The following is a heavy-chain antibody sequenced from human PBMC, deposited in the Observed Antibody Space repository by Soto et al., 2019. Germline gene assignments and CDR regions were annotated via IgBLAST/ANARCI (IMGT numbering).Heavy chain of an antibody. D-gene: IGHD3-9*01. CDR2: ISYDGSNK. Sequence: QVQLVESGGGVVQPGRSLRLSCAASGFTFSSYALHWVRQAPGKGLEWVAVISYDGSNKYYADSVKGRFTISRDNSKNTLYLQMNSLRAEDTAVYYCARGGAMRYFDWLLPKGVVYWGQGTLVTVSS. J-gene: IGHJ4*02. V-gene: IGHV3-30-3*01. CDR3: ARGGAMRYFDWLLPKGVVY. CDR1: GFTFSSYA.